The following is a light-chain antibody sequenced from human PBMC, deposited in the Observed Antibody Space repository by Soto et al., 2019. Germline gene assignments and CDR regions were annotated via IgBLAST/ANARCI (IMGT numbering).Light chain of an antibody. CDR1: QSISNH. Sequence: DRVIITCRASQSISNHLNWYQQKPGNAPKLLIFAASSLQSGVPSRFSGSRSGPDFTLTISSLQPEDFATYYCQQSYSSPPTFGQGTKVDIK. CDR3: QQSYSSPPT. J-gene: IGKJ1*01. CDR2: AAS. V-gene: IGKV1-39*01.